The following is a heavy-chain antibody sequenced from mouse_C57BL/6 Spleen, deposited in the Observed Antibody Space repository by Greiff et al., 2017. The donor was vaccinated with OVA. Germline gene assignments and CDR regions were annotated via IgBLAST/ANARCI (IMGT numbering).Heavy chain of an antibody. V-gene: IGHV1-82*01. CDR1: GYAFSSSR. Sequence: QVQLKQSGPELVKPGASVKISCKASGYAFSSSRMNWVKQRPGTGLEWIGRIYPGAGDTNYNGKFKGKATLTADKSSSTAYMQLSSLTSEDSAVYFCANYYGSSYRDVEVWGTGTTVTVSS. J-gene: IGHJ1*03. CDR2: IYPGAGDT. CDR3: ANYYGSSYRDVEV. D-gene: IGHD1-1*01.